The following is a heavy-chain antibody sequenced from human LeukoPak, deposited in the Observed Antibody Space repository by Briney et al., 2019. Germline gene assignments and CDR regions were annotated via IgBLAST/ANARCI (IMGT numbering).Heavy chain of an antibody. CDR2: VSPNGGET. Sequence: AAVNVSCEASVYTFTSYVINWVRQAPGQGLEWVGWVSPNGGETNYAENLQDRVSMTTDTYTNTAYIDLRSLRSDDTAIYYCASGSLVTFGGVIVPLASDYWGQGTPVTVSS. V-gene: IGHV1-18*01. CDR3: ASGSLVTFGGVIVPLASDY. D-gene: IGHD3-16*02. J-gene: IGHJ4*02. CDR1: VYTFTSYV.